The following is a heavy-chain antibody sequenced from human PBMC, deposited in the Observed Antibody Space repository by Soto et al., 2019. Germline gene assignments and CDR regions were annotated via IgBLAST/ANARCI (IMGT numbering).Heavy chain of an antibody. CDR3: ARGMTTVTTHFDY. D-gene: IGHD4-17*01. J-gene: IGHJ4*02. CDR2: IYYSGST. V-gene: IGHV4-31*03. CDR1: GGSISSGGYY. Sequence: PSETLSLTCTVSGGSISSGGYYWSWIRQHPGKGLEWIGYIYYSGSTYYNPSLKSRVTISVDTSKNQFSLKLSSVTAADTAVYYCARGMTTVTTHFDYWGQGTLVTVSS.